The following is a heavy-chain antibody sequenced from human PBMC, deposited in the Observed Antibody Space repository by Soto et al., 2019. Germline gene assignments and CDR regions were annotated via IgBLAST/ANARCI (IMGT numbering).Heavy chain of an antibody. CDR3: ATGAEYMVRGVIYYYYGMDV. CDR1: GGTFSSYA. Sequence: QVQLVQSGAEVKKPGSSVKVSCKASGGTFSSYASSWVRQAPGQGLEWMGGIIPIFGTANYAQKFQGRVTITADKSTCTAYMELSSLRPEDTAVYYCATGAEYMVRGVIYYYYGMDVWGQGTTVTVSS. V-gene: IGHV1-69*06. D-gene: IGHD3-10*01. CDR2: IIPIFGTA. J-gene: IGHJ6*02.